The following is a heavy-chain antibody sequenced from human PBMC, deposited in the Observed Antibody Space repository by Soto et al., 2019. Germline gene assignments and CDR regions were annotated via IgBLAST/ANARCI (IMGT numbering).Heavy chain of an antibody. D-gene: IGHD3-16*01. V-gene: IGHV4-30-2*01. CDR3: ARAVAPYLGTWFDP. CDR2: ISHTGST. CDR1: GGSISSGNSYS. Sequence: SETLSLTCAVSGGSISSGNSYSWRLIRQPLGKGLEWIGSISHTGSTSYNPSLKGRVSMSVDKSKNQFSLKLSSVTAADMAVYFCARAVAPYLGTWFDPWGQGTRVTAPQ. J-gene: IGHJ5*02.